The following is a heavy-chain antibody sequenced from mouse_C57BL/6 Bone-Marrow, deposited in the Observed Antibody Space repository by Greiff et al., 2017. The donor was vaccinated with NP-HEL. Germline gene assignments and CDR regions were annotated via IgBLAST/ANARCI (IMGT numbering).Heavy chain of an antibody. V-gene: IGHV1-64*01. CDR2: IHPHSGST. D-gene: IGHD2-1*01. J-gene: IGHJ2*01. Sequence: VQLQQPGAELVKPGASVKLSCKASGYTFTSYWMHWVKQRPGQGLEWIGMIHPHSGSTNYNEKFKSKATLTVDKSSSTAYMQLSSLTSEDSAVYYCAREWIYYGNSYYFDYWGQGTTLTVSS. CDR3: AREWIYYGNSYYFDY. CDR1: GYTFTSYW.